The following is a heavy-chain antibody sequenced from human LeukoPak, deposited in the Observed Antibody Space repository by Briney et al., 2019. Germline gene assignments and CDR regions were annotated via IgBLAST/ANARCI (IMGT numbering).Heavy chain of an antibody. V-gene: IGHV1-18*01. CDR3: ARAPSYYDSSGYYVGTEFDY. J-gene: IGHJ4*02. CDR2: ISAYNGNT. CDR1: GYTFTSYG. Sequence: GASVKVSCKASGYTFTSYGISWVRQAPGQGLEWMGWISAYNGNTNYAQKLQGRVTTTTDTSTSTAYMELRSLRSDDTAVYYCARAPSYYDSSGYYVGTEFDYWGQGTLVTVSS. D-gene: IGHD3-22*01.